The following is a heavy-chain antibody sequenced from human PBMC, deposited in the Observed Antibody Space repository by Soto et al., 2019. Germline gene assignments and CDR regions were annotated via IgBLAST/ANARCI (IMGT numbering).Heavy chain of an antibody. V-gene: IGHV1-2*04. CDR2: INPNSGGT. D-gene: IGHD2-2*01. CDR3: ARDPTVVVVPAASGGMDV. Sequence: GASVKVSCKASGYTFTGYYMHWVRQAPGQGLEWKGWINPNSGGTNYAQKFQGWVTMTRDTSISTAYMELSRLRSDDTAVYYCARDPTVVVVPAASGGMDVWGQGTTVTVSS. CDR1: GYTFTGYY. J-gene: IGHJ6*02.